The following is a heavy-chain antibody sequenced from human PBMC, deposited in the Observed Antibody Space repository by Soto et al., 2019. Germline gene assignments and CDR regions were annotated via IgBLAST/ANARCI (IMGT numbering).Heavy chain of an antibody. CDR1: GFTFSNYG. Sequence: QMQLVESGGGVVQPGRSLRLSCAASGFTFSNYGMHWVRQAPGKGLEWVAIVWYDGNNKYYADSVKGRFTISRDNSENTVYLQMNSLRAEDTAVYYCAVRKTGSYFDYWGQGTLVTVSS. D-gene: IGHD1-26*01. CDR3: AVRKTGSYFDY. CDR2: VWYDGNNK. J-gene: IGHJ4*02. V-gene: IGHV3-33*01.